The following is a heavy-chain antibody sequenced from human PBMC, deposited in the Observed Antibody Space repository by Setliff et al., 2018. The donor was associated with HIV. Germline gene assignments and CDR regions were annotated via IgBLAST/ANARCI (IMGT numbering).Heavy chain of an antibody. D-gene: IGHD6-19*01. CDR3: ARLPGDRYSIAWDYYIDY. V-gene: IGHV4-39*01. CDR2: NSGTT. CDR1: GDSISSSNFY. J-gene: IGHJ4*02. Sequence: SETLSLTCIVSGDSISSSNFYWGWIRQPPGKGLEWIGSNSGTTYYNPSLQSRVAISVDTSKNQFSLKLSSVTAADTAFYYCARLPGDRYSIAWDYYIDYWGQGTLVTVSS.